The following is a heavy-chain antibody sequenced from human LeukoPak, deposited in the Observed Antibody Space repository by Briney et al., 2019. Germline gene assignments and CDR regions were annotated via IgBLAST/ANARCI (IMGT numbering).Heavy chain of an antibody. D-gene: IGHD2/OR15-2a*01. J-gene: IGHJ4*02. V-gene: IGHV3-23*01. Sequence: GGSLRLSCAASGFTLSSYTHTMSWVRQAPGKGLEWVTGITGSGGSTYYAVSVKGRFTISRDNSKNTLYLHMNSLTVEDTAIYYCAKGLKYGGQGTLVTVSS. CDR3: AKGLKY. CDR1: GFTLSSYT. CDR2: ITGSGGST.